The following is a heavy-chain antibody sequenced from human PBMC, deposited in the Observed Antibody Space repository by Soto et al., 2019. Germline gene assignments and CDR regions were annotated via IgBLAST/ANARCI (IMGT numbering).Heavy chain of an antibody. CDR1: GFTFSSFE. D-gene: IGHD6-6*01. J-gene: IGHJ4*02. CDR2: LSNSGRII. Sequence: EVQLVESGGGLVQPGGSLKLSCAASGFTFSSFEMNWVRQAPGKGLEWVSYLSNSGRIIYYADSVKGRFTISRDDAKNSLYLQMNSLRAEDTAVYYCAREWGTSIAAAFDYWGQGTLVTVSS. CDR3: AREWGTSIAAAFDY. V-gene: IGHV3-48*03.